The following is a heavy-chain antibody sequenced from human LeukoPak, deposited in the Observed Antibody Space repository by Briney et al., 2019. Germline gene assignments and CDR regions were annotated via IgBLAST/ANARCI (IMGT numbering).Heavy chain of an antibody. CDR2: IGGSGGT. J-gene: IGHJ1*01. V-gene: IGHV3-23*01. D-gene: IGHD4-17*01. CDR1: GLTFSIHA. CDR3: SRDPNGDYVGAFEFQR. Sequence: GGSLRLSCVVSGLTFSIHAMTWVRQAPGRGLEWVSSIGGSGGTNYADSVRGRFTISRDNSRNTLYLQMNSLRAGDTAVYYCSRDPNGDYVGAFEFQRWGQGTLVTVSS.